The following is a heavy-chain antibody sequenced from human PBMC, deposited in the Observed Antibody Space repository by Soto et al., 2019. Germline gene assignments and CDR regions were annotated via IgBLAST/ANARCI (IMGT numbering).Heavy chain of an antibody. CDR1: GGSISSSSYY. CDR2: IYYSGST. Sequence: SETLSPTCTVSGGSISSSSYYCGWIRQPPGKGLEWIGSIYYSGSTYYNPSLKSRVTISVDTSRNQFSLKLSSVTAADTAVYYCASTFYDSSGYNAFDIWGQGTKVT. D-gene: IGHD3-22*01. CDR3: ASTFYDSSGYNAFDI. V-gene: IGHV4-39*01. J-gene: IGHJ3*02.